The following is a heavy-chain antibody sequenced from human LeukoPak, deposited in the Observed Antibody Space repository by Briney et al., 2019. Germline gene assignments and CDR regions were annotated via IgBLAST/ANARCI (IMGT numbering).Heavy chain of an antibody. J-gene: IGHJ4*02. CDR2: IYSGGST. CDR3: AREGIAAAGSRSGSFDY. D-gene: IGHD6-13*01. Sequence: QPGGSLRLSCAASGFTVSSNYMSWVRQAPGKGLEWVSVIYSGGSTYYADSVKGRFTIPRDNSKNTLYLQMNSLRAEDTAVYYCAREGIAAAGSRSGSFDYWGQGTLVTVSS. CDR1: GFTVSSNY. V-gene: IGHV3-53*01.